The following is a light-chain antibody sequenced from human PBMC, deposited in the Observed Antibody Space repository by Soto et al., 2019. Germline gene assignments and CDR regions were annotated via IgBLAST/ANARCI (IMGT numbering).Light chain of an antibody. V-gene: IGLV1-44*01. Sequence: QSVLTQPPSASGTPGQRVTISCSGSSSNIGSNTVNWYQQLPGTAPKLLIYTNDQRPSGVPDRFSGSKSGTSASLATSGLQFEDEADYHCSSWDDNLDAEVFGAGTKLTVL. CDR3: SSWDDNLDAEV. CDR2: TND. CDR1: SSNIGSNT. J-gene: IGLJ1*01.